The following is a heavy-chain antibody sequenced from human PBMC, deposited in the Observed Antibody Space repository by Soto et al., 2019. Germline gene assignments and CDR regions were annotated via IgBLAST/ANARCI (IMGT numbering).Heavy chain of an antibody. CDR3: ARGYRYYASGSWGPRFDY. Sequence: SETLSLTCNVSGGSISSGGYYWSWIRQHPGKGLEWIGHFYYSGSTYYNPSLKSRVSIPVDKSKNQFSLKLSSVTAADTAVYYCARGYRYYASGSWGPRFDYWGQGTLVTVSS. V-gene: IGHV4-31*03. J-gene: IGHJ4*02. CDR2: FYYSGST. CDR1: GGSISSGGYY. D-gene: IGHD3-10*01.